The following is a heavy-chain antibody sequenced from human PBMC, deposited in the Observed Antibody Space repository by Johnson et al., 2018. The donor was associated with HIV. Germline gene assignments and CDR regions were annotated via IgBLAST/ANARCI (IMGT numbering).Heavy chain of an antibody. CDR1: GFTFDDYG. Sequence: EVQLVESGGGVVRPGGSLRLSCAASGFTFDDYGMSWVRQAPGKGLEWVSGFNWNGDNTGYAASVKGRFPISRDNSKNTLYLQMNSLRAEDMAVYYCGRTPSWYDTFDIWGQGTMVTVSS. J-gene: IGHJ3*02. CDR2: FNWNGDNT. D-gene: IGHD3-9*01. V-gene: IGHV3-20*04. CDR3: GRTPSWYDTFDI.